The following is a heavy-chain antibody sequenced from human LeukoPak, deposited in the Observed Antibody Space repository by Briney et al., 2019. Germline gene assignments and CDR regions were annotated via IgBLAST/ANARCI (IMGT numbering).Heavy chain of an antibody. CDR2: IYYSGST. Sequence: SETLSLTCTVPGGSISSYYWSWIRQPPGKGLEWIGYIYYSGSTNYNPSLKSRVTISVDTSKNQFSLKLSSVTAADTAVYYCARGRFWSGYYLFDIWGQGTMVTVSS. J-gene: IGHJ3*02. V-gene: IGHV4-59*01. CDR1: GGSISSYY. D-gene: IGHD3-3*01. CDR3: ARGRFWSGYYLFDI.